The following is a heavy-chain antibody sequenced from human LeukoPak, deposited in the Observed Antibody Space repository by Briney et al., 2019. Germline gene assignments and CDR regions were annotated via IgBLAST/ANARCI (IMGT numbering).Heavy chain of an antibody. CDR1: VFTISTYA. D-gene: IGHD5-24*01. CDR2: ITSSGATT. J-gene: IGHJ4*02. Sequence: PGGSLRLSCAASVFTISTYAMAWVRQAPGKGLEWVSCITSSGATTSYADSVKGRFTISRDISKNTLYLQMNSLAAEDSAVYYCAKEFIAGDGHVDCDSWGQGTLVTVSS. CDR3: AKEFIAGDGHVDCDS. V-gene: IGHV3-23*01.